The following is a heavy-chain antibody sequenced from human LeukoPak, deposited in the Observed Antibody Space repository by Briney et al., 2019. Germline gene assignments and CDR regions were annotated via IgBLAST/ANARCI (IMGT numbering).Heavy chain of an antibody. CDR1: GFTFSSYA. CDR3: AKDGVEPGGSRAEYLQH. D-gene: IGHD1-26*01. Sequence: GGSLRLSCAASGFTFSSYAMSWVRQAPGKGLEWVSAISGSGGSTYYADSVKGRFTISRDNSKNTLYLQMNSLRAEDTAVYYCAKDGVEPGGSRAEYLQHWGQGTLVTVSS. J-gene: IGHJ1*01. CDR2: ISGSGGST. V-gene: IGHV3-23*01.